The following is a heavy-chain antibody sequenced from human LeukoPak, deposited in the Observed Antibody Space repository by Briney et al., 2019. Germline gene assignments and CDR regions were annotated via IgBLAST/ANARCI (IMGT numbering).Heavy chain of an antibody. CDR1: GFTFSNYW. CDR3: ARDLRTPSDTNIAIDY. V-gene: IGHV3-74*01. Sequence: GGSLRLSCAASGFTFSNYWVHWVRQGPGKGLVWVSRINSDGRLTSYADSVKGRFTISRDNAKNTLYLQMNSLRAEDTAVYYCARDLRTPSDTNIAIDYWGQGTLVTVSS. D-gene: IGHD4-23*01. CDR2: INSDGRLT. J-gene: IGHJ4*02.